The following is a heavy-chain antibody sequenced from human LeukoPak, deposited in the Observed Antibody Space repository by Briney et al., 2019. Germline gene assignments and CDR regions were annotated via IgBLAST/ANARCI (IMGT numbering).Heavy chain of an antibody. CDR2: IIPMFGTA. CDR1: GYTFTSYG. V-gene: IGHV1-69*06. Sequence: SVKVSCKASGYTFTSYGISWVRQAPGQGLEWMGGIIPMFGTAKYAQKFQGRVTITADKSTSTAYMELSSLRSEDTAVYYCASGTTDIVVVPATLRNYYFDYWGQGTLVTVSS. D-gene: IGHD2-2*01. J-gene: IGHJ4*02. CDR3: ASGTTDIVVVPATLRNYYFDY.